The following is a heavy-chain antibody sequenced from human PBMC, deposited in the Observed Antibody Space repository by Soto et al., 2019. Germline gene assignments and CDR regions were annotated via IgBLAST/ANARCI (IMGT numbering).Heavy chain of an antibody. J-gene: IGHJ4*02. D-gene: IGHD3-10*01. CDR2: IYYSGST. V-gene: IGHV4-59*01. Sequence: QVQLQESGPGLVKPSETLSLTCTVSGGSISSYYWSWIRQPPGKGLEWIGYIYYSGSTNYNPSLKSRVTISVDTSKNQFSLKLSSVTAADTAVYYCAGGWYYGPGGYWGQGTLVTVSS. CDR1: GGSISSYY. CDR3: AGGWYYGPGGY.